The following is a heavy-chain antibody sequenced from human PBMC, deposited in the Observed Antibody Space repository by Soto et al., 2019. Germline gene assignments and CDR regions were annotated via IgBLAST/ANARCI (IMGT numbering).Heavy chain of an antibody. CDR2: IYSGGST. CDR1: GFTVSSNY. CDR3: ARVARYYDILTGYLSYDAFDI. V-gene: IGHV3-66*01. Sequence: GGSLRLSCAASGFTVSSNYMSWVRQAPGKGLEWVSVIYSGGSTYYADSVKGRFTISRDNSKNTLYLQMNSLRAEDTAVYYCARVARYYDILTGYLSYDAFDIWGQGTMVTVSS. D-gene: IGHD3-9*01. J-gene: IGHJ3*02.